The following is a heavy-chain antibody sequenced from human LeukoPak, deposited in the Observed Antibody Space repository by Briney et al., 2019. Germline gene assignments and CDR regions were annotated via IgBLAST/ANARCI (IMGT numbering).Heavy chain of an antibody. CDR1: GFTFSSYA. CDR2: ISYDGGNK. V-gene: IGHV3-30-3*01. Sequence: PGRSLRLSCAASGFTFSSYAMHWVRQAPGKGLEWVAVISYDGGNKYYADSVKGRFTISRDNSKNTLYLQMNSLRAEDTAVYYCARDRALTYYYYGMDVWGQGTTVTVSS. J-gene: IGHJ6*02. CDR3: ARDRALTYYYYGMDV.